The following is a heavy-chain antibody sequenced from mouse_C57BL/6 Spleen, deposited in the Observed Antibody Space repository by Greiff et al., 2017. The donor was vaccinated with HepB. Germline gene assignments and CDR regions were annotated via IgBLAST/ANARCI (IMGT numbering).Heavy chain of an antibody. Sequence: QVQLQQPGAELVKPGASVKLSCKASGYTFTSYWMQWVKQRPGQGLEWIGEIDPSDSYTNYNQKFKGKATLTVDTSSSTAYMQLSSLTSEDSAVYYCARRGYGYDVDYWGQGTTLTVSS. J-gene: IGHJ2*01. CDR1: GYTFTSYW. CDR2: IDPSDSYT. CDR3: ARRGYGYDVDY. V-gene: IGHV1-50*01. D-gene: IGHD2-2*01.